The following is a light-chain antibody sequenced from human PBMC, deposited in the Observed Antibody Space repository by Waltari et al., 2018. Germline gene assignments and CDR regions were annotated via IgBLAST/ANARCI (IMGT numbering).Light chain of an antibody. V-gene: IGLV3-1*01. CDR1: KLGDKY. CDR3: QAWDSSTVRV. Sequence: SYELTQPPSVSVSPGQTASITCSGDKLGDKYACWYQQKPGQSPVLVSCQDSKRPSGIPERFSGSNSGNTATLTISGTQAMDEADYYCQAWDSSTVRVFGGGTKLTVL. J-gene: IGLJ2*01. CDR2: QDS.